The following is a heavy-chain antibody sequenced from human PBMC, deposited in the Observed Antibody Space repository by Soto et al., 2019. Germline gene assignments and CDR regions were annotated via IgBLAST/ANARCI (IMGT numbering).Heavy chain of an antibody. V-gene: IGHV1-69*04. CDR2: IIPILGIA. D-gene: IGHD2-15*01. Sequence: ASVKVSCKASGGTFSSYTISWVRQAPGQGLEWMGRIIPILGIANYAQKFQGRVTITADESTSTAYMELSSLRSEDTAVYYCARDRVSYCSGGSCYINWFDPWGQGTLVTVSS. CDR1: GGTFSSYT. J-gene: IGHJ5*02. CDR3: ARDRVSYCSGGSCYINWFDP.